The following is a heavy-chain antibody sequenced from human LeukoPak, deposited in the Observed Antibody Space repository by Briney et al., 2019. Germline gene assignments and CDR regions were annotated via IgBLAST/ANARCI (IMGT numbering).Heavy chain of an antibody. V-gene: IGHV3-9*01. Sequence: GGSLRLSCAASGFTFDDYAMHWVRQAPGKGLEWVSGISWNSGSIGYADTVKGRFTISRDNAKNSLYLQMNSLRAEDTALYYCAKGYSYSSSWYVDYWGQGTLVTVSS. J-gene: IGHJ4*02. CDR3: AKGYSYSSSWYVDY. D-gene: IGHD6-13*01. CDR1: GFTFDDYA. CDR2: ISWNSGSI.